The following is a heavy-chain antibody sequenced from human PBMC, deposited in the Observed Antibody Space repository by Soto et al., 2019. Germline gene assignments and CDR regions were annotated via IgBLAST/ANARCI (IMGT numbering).Heavy chain of an antibody. CDR2: ISHDGTNQ. J-gene: IGHJ4*02. Sequence: PGGSLRLSCAGSGFTFSGYSIYWVRQAPGKGLEWVAVISHDGTNQFYTDSVKGRFTISRDNSKNTVYLQMNSLRPDDSAMFFCARFLRGSHPYWGQGTRVTVSA. CDR3: ARFLRGSHPY. D-gene: IGHD1-26*01. CDR1: GFTFSGYS. V-gene: IGHV3-30*14.